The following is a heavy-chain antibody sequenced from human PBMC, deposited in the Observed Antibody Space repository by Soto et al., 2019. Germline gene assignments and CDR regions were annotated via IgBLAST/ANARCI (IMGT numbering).Heavy chain of an antibody. V-gene: IGHV1-46*01. CDR3: ARGVYDFWSNYANWFDP. CDR1: GYTFTSYY. CDR2: INPSGGST. J-gene: IGHJ5*02. D-gene: IGHD3-3*01. Sequence: GPVKVSCKASGYTFTSYYMHWVRQAPGQGLEWMGIINPSGGSTSYAQKFQGRVTMTRDTSTSTVYMEVSSLRSEDTAVYYCARGVYDFWSNYANWFDPWGQGTLVTVSS.